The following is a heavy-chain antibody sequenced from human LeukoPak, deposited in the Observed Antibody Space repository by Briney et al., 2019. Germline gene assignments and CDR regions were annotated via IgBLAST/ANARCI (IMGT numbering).Heavy chain of an antibody. J-gene: IGHJ4*02. D-gene: IGHD2-21*01. CDR3: AKDGGLLDRVGFDY. V-gene: IGHV3-23*01. CDR2: ISGSGGST. CDR1: GFTFSSFA. Sequence: GGSLRLSCAASGFTFSSFAMSWVRQAPGKGLEWVSAISGSGGSTYYADSVKGRFTISRDNSKNTLYLQMNSLRAEDTAVYYCAKDGGLLDRVGFDYWGQGTLVTVSS.